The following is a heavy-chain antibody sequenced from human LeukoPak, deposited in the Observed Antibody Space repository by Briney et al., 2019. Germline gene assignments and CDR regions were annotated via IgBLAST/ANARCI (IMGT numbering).Heavy chain of an antibody. V-gene: IGHV3-15*07. Sequence: GGSLRLSCAASGFIFSNAWMNWVRQAPGKGLEWVGRIKSETDGGAIDYGAPVKGRFTMSRDDSKNTLYLQMNSLKIEDTGMYYCASYIAIAGEHYFNYWGQGTLVTVSP. J-gene: IGHJ4*02. D-gene: IGHD2/OR15-2a*01. CDR1: GFIFSNAW. CDR2: IKSETDGGAI. CDR3: ASYIAIAGEHYFNY.